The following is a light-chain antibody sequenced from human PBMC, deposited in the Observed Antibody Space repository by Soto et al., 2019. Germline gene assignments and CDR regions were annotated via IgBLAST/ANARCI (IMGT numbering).Light chain of an antibody. CDR2: GAS. V-gene: IGKV4-1*01. CDR1: QRVLYRSNNRNY. J-gene: IGKJ2*03. Sequence: DIVMTQSTDSLAVDLGESATIKCTSSQRVLYRSNNRNYLGWYQHKPGKPPKLLNHGASSRQFGVPDRFSGSGSGTDCTLTIDSLQAEEVAVYYFHKYDSAPDSFGHGTKLESK. CDR3: HKYDSAPDS.